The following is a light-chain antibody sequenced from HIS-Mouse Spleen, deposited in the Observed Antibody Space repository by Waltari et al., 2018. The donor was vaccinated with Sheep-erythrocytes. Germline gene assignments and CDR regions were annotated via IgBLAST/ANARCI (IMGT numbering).Light chain of an antibody. CDR2: AAS. Sequence: AIRMTQSPSSLSASTGDRVTIPCRASQGIRSYLAWYQQKPGKAPKLLIYAASTLQSGVPSRFSGSGSGTEFTLTISCLQSEDFATYYCQQYYSYPPLTFGGGTKVEIK. J-gene: IGKJ4*01. V-gene: IGKV1-8*01. CDR3: QQYYSYPPLT. CDR1: QGIRSY.